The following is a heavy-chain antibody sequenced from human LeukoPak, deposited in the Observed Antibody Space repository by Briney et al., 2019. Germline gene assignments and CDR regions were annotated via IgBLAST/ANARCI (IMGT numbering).Heavy chain of an antibody. Sequence: QSGGSLRLSCAASGFTFSSYGMHWVRQAPGKGLEWVAFIRYDGSNTYYADSVKGRFTISRDNSKNTLYLQMNSLRAEDTAVYYCAKGPFPRYCSSTSCEYYFDYWGQGTLVTVSS. D-gene: IGHD2-2*01. J-gene: IGHJ4*02. CDR1: GFTFSSYG. CDR3: AKGPFPRYCSSTSCEYYFDY. CDR2: IRYDGSNT. V-gene: IGHV3-30*02.